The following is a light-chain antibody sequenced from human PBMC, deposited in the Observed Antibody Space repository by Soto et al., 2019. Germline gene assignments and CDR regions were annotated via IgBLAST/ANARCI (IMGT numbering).Light chain of an antibody. CDR1: QSITRW. CDR3: QQYGSSALT. CDR2: DAS. J-gene: IGKJ4*01. V-gene: IGKV1-5*01. Sequence: DIQMTQSPSTLSASVGDRVTITCRASQSITRWLAWVQQKPGKAPNLLIYDASNLESGVPSRLSGSGSGTEFTLTISSLQPDDFATYYCQQYGSSALTFGGGTKV.